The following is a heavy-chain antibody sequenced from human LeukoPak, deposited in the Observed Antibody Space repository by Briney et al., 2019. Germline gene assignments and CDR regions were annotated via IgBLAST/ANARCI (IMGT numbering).Heavy chain of an antibody. Sequence: SGGSLRLSCAASGFTVSSNYMSWVRQAPGKGLEWVSIIYSGGRTHYADSVKGRFTISRGNSKNTLYLQMNSLRVEDTAVYHCARYCSGGSCYSSGAFDIWGQGTMVTVSS. CDR2: IYSGGRT. V-gene: IGHV3-66*01. J-gene: IGHJ3*02. D-gene: IGHD2-15*01. CDR3: ARYCSGGSCYSSGAFDI. CDR1: GFTVSSNY.